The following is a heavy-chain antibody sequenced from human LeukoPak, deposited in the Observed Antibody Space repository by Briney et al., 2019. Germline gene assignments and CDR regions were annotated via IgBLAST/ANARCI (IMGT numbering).Heavy chain of an antibody. CDR3: AKDGVEQWLAYYFDY. CDR2: ISYDGNNK. Sequence: TGGSLRLSCAASGFTFSSYGMHWVRQAPAKGLEGVAAISYDGNNKYYADSVKGRLTISRDNSKNTLYVQMNSLRAEDTALYYCAKDGVEQWLAYYFDYWGQGALVTVSS. CDR1: GFTFSSYG. J-gene: IGHJ4*02. D-gene: IGHD6-19*01. V-gene: IGHV3-30*18.